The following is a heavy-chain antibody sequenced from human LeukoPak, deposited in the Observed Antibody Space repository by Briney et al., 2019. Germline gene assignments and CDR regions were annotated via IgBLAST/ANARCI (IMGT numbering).Heavy chain of an antibody. Sequence: PSETLSLTCTVSGGSVSSYYWSWIRQPPGKGLEWIGYIYYSGSANYNPSLKSRVTISVDTSKNQFSLKLSSVTAADTAVYYCARINYYDSSGLNWFDPWGQGTLVTVSS. D-gene: IGHD3-22*01. J-gene: IGHJ5*02. CDR1: GGSVSSYY. CDR3: ARINYYDSSGLNWFDP. V-gene: IGHV4-59*02. CDR2: IYYSGSA.